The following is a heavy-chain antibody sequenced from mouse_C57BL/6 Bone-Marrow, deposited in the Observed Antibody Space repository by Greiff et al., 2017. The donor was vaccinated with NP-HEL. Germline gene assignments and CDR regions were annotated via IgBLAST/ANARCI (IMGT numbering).Heavy chain of an antibody. CDR3: ARDRLRLGDY. Sequence: EVQGVESGGGLVKPGGSLKLSCAASGFTFSSYAMSWVRQTPEKRLEWVATISDGGSYTYYPDNVKGRFTISRDNAKNNLYLQMSHLKSEDTAMYYCARDRLRLGDYWGQGTSVTVSS. CDR1: GFTFSSYA. D-gene: IGHD2-4*01. CDR2: ISDGGSYT. J-gene: IGHJ4*01. V-gene: IGHV5-4*01.